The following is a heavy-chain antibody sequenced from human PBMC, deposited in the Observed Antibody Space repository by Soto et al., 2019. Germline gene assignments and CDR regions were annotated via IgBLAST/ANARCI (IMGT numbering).Heavy chain of an antibody. J-gene: IGHJ3*02. D-gene: IGHD3-22*01. CDR2: IYPGDSDT. Sequence: GESLKISCKGSGYSFTSYWIGWVRQMPGKGLEWMGIIYPGDSDTRYSPSFQGQVTISADKSISTAYLQWSSLKASDTAMYYCARANMIVAPLDAFDIWGQGTMVTVSS. CDR1: GYSFTSYW. CDR3: ARANMIVAPLDAFDI. V-gene: IGHV5-51*01.